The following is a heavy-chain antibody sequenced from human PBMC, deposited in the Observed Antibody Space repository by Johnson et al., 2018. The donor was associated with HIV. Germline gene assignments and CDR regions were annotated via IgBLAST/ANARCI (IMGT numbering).Heavy chain of an antibody. CDR2: IRYDGSNK. V-gene: IGHV3-30*02. D-gene: IGHD6-13*01. Sequence: QVQLVESGGGVVQPEKSLRLSCAASGFTFSSYGMHWVRQAPGKGLEWVAFIRYDGSNKYYADSVKGRFTISRDNAKNSLYLQMNSLRAEDTALYYCAKAYSSSWYGLDAFDIWGQGTMVTVSS. CDR1: GFTFSSYG. CDR3: AKAYSSSWYGLDAFDI. J-gene: IGHJ3*02.